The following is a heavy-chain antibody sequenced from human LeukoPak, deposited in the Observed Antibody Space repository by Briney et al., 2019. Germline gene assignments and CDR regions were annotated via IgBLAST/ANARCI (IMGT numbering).Heavy chain of an antibody. CDR3: AKDYPEFDY. CDR2: IRFDGSAK. CDR1: GFTFNDYA. Sequence: GGSLRLSCAASGFTFNDYAMHWVRQAPGKGLEWVAFIRFDGSAKYYAGSVKGRFTISRDNSRNTLYLQINSLRVEDTAVYYCAKDYPEFDYWGQGTLVTVSS. J-gene: IGHJ4*02. D-gene: IGHD1-14*01. V-gene: IGHV3-30*02.